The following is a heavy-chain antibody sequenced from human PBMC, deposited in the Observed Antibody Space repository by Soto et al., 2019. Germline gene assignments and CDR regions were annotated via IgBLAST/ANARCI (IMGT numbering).Heavy chain of an antibody. CDR3: ARGRGYSIHNWFDP. CDR2: INHSGST. J-gene: IGHJ5*02. D-gene: IGHD6-13*01. CDR1: AGSFSTYY. V-gene: IGHV4-34*01. Sequence: QVQLQQWGAGLLKPSETLSLTCAVYAGSFSTYYWSWIRQPPGKGLEWIGEINHSGSTNYNPSLKSRVTISVDTSNNQFSLKLSSVTAADTAVYYCARGRGYSIHNWFDPWGQGTLVTVSS.